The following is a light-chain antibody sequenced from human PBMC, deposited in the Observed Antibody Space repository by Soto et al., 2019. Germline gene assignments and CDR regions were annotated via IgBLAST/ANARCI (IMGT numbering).Light chain of an antibody. J-gene: IGKJ2*01. Sequence: ENVLTQSPGTLSLSPGERATLSCRASQSVTNNFFAWYQHKPGQAPRLLIYGISSRATGIPDRFSGSGSGTDFTLTISRLEPEDFVVYYCQQYITLPHTLGQGTKLEVK. CDR1: QSVTNNF. V-gene: IGKV3-20*01. CDR3: QQYITLPHT. CDR2: GIS.